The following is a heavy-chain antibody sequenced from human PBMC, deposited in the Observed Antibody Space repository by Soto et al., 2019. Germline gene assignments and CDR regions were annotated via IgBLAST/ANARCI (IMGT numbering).Heavy chain of an antibody. Sequence: QVQLQQWGSGLLKSSETLSLTCAVHGGSFSGYYLSWIHQPPGKGLEWIGEINHSGNTNYSPSLKSRVTISVDTSKNQFSVKLNSVTAADTAVYYCARGGVLWALWSHWGQGTLVTVSS. D-gene: IGHD3-16*01. CDR3: ARGGVLWALWSH. J-gene: IGHJ4*02. CDR2: INHSGNT. V-gene: IGHV4-34*01. CDR1: GGSFSGYY.